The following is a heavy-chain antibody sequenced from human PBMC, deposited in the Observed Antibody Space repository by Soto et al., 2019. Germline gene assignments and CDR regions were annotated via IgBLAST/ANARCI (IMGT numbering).Heavy chain of an antibody. D-gene: IGHD1-1*01. Sequence: SVKVSCKASVGTFSSYAISWVRQAPGQGLEWMGGIIPIFGTANYAQKFQGRVTITADESTSTAYMELSSLRSEDTAVYYCASKLEPTVNYYGMDVWGQGTTVTVSS. V-gene: IGHV1-69*13. CDR1: VGTFSSYA. CDR3: ASKLEPTVNYYGMDV. J-gene: IGHJ6*02. CDR2: IIPIFGTA.